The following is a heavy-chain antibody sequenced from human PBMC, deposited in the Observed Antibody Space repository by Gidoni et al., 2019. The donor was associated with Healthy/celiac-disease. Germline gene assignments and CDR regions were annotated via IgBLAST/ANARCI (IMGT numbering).Heavy chain of an antibody. CDR2: ISGSGGST. J-gene: IGHJ4*02. Sequence: EVQLLESGGGLVQPGGSLRLSCAASGFTFSSYAMSWVRQAPGKGLEWVSAISGSGGSTYYADSVKGRFTISRDNSKNTLYLQMNSLRAEDTAVYYCAKSTSIAVAGRVSWFDYWGQGTLVTVSS. CDR3: AKSTSIAVAGRVSWFDY. D-gene: IGHD6-19*01. CDR1: GFTFSSYA. V-gene: IGHV3-23*01.